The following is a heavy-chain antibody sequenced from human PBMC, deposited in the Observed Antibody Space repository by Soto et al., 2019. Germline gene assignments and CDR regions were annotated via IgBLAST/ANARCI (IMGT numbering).Heavy chain of an antibody. Sequence: PSETLSLTCVVSGVSISRNTWWSWVRQSPGQGLVWIGEIHHTGRTHYTPSFESRVTMSVDKSKNQFSLKLSSVTAADTAVYYCAHLDWGDNFWGQGTLVTVSS. CDR2: IHHTGRT. CDR3: AHLDWGDNF. D-gene: IGHD7-27*01. V-gene: IGHV4-4*02. CDR1: GVSISRNTW. J-gene: IGHJ4*02.